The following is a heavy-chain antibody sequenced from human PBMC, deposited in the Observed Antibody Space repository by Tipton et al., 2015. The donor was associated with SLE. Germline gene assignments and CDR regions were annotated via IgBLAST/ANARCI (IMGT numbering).Heavy chain of an antibody. CDR1: GGTFSSYA. V-gene: IGHV1-69*09. CDR3: ASPILYYYDSSGYYS. Sequence: QVQLVQSGAEVKKPGSSVKVSCKASGGTFSSYAISWVRQAPGQGLEWMGRIIPILGIANYAQKFQGRVTITADKSTSTAYMELSGLRSEDTAVYYCASPILYYYDSSGYYSWGQGTLVTVSS. J-gene: IGHJ4*02. D-gene: IGHD3-22*01. CDR2: IIPILGIA.